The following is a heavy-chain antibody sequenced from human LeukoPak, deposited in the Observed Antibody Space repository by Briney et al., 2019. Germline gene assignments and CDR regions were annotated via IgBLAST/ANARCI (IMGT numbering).Heavy chain of an antibody. CDR3: ASCIAVAGNFDY. Sequence: PSETLSLTCTVSGGSISGYYWSWFRQPPGKGLEWIGYIYYSGSTNYNPSLKSRVTISVDRSKNQFSLKLSSVTAADTAVYYCASCIAVAGNFDYWGQGTLVTVSS. J-gene: IGHJ4*02. CDR1: GGSISGYY. D-gene: IGHD6-19*01. V-gene: IGHV4-59*12. CDR2: IYYSGST.